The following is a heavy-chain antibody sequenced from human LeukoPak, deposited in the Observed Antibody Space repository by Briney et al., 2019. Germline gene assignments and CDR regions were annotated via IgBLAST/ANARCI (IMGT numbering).Heavy chain of an antibody. V-gene: IGHV1-18*01. J-gene: IGHJ5*02. CDR2: ISGYNGDT. CDR3: ARGLLRGWFDP. Sequence: ASVKVSCKASGYTFTSYALSWVRQAPGQGLEWMGWISGYNGDTNYAQSLQGRVTMTTDTSTSTAYMELRSLKSDDTAVYYCARGLLRGWFDPWGQGTLVTVSS. CDR1: GYTFTSYA. D-gene: IGHD3-22*01.